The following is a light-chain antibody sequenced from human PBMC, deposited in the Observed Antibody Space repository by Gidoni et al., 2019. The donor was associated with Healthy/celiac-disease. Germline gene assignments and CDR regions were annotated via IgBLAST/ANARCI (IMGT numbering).Light chain of an antibody. V-gene: IGKV3-11*01. Sequence: EIVLTQSPATLSLSPGERATLSCRASQSLGTFLVWYQHKPGQAPRLLIYGASTRSTGVPARFSGAGSGTDFTLTIASLEPEDFAIYYCQQRGRWPLTFXGGTRVEI. CDR3: QQRGRWPLT. J-gene: IGKJ4*01. CDR2: GAS. CDR1: QSLGTF.